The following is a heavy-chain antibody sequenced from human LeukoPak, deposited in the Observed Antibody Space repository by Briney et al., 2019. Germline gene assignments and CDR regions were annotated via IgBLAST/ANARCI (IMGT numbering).Heavy chain of an antibody. V-gene: IGHV3-21*01. J-gene: IGHJ5*01. D-gene: IGHD3-10*01. CDR2: ISSSSTYI. CDR1: GFTFSSYS. CDR3: ARDRVVSGRFGEVAS. Sequence: GGSLRLSCAASGFTFSSYSMNWVRQAPGKGLEWVSFISSSSTYIYYADSVKGRFTISRDDAKNSLYLQMSGLRADDTAVYYCARDRVVSGRFGEVASWGQGTLVTVSS.